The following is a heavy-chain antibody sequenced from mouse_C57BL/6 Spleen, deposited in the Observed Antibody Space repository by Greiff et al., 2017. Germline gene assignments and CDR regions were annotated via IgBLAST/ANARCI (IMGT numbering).Heavy chain of an antibody. J-gene: IGHJ4*01. V-gene: IGHV1-52*01. Sequence: QVQLQQPGAELVRPGSSVKLSCKASGYTFTSYWMHWVKQRPIQGLEWIGNIDPSDSETHYDQKFKDKATLTVDKSSSTAYMQLSSLTSEDSAVYYCARNGWGRRYYAMDYWGQGTSVTVSS. CDR3: ARNGWGRRYYAMDY. CDR2: IDPSDSET. D-gene: IGHD1-1*01. CDR1: GYTFTSYW.